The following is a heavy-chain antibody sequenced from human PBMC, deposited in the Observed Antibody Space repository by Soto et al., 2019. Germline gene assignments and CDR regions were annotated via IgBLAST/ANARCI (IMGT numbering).Heavy chain of an antibody. CDR3: ARTYYYDSSGYYSPIGYYYGMDV. CDR1: GGTFSSYA. CDR2: IIPIFGTA. D-gene: IGHD3-22*01. J-gene: IGHJ6*02. V-gene: IGHV1-69*06. Sequence: SVKVSCKASGGTFSSYAISWVRQAPGQGLEWMGGIIPIFGTANYAQKFQGRVTITADRSTSTAYMELSSLRSEDTAVYYCARTYYYDSSGYYSPIGYYYGMDVWGQGTTVTVSS.